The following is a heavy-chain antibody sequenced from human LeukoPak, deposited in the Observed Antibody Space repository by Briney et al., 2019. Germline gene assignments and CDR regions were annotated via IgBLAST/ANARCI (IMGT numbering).Heavy chain of an antibody. J-gene: IGHJ4*02. CDR2: INHSGST. CDR3: ARPGSWGYYGSGSYDY. Sequence: SETLSLTCDVYGGSFSGYYWSWIRQPPGKGLEWIGEINHSGSTNYNPSLKSRVTISVDTSKNQFSLKLSSVTTADTAVYYCARPGSWGYYGSGSYDYWGQGTLVTVSS. V-gene: IGHV4-34*01. D-gene: IGHD3-10*01. CDR1: GGSFSGYY.